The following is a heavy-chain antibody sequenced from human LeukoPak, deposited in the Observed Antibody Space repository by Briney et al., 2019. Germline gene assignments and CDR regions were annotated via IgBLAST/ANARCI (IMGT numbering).Heavy chain of an antibody. CDR1: GFTFSSYA. CDR2: ISGSGGST. Sequence: GGSLRLSCAASGFTFSSYAMSWVRQAPGKGLEWVSAISGSGGSTYYADSVKGRFTISRDNSKSTLYLQMNSLRAEDTAVYYCAKYDSWPIYYYYGMDVWGQGTAVTVSS. CDR3: AKYDSWPIYYYYGMDV. V-gene: IGHV3-23*01. J-gene: IGHJ6*02. D-gene: IGHD6-13*01.